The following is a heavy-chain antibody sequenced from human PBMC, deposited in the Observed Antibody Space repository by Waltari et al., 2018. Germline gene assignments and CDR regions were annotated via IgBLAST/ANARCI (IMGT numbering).Heavy chain of an antibody. D-gene: IGHD3-9*01. Sequence: QVQLQESGPGLVKPSQTLSLTCTVSGGSISSGSYYWSWIRQPAGKGLEWIGRIYTSGRTKYNPSRKSRVTISVDTSKNQFSLKLSSVTAADTAVYYCASGTLRYFDWLSSMDVWGQGTTVTVSS. CDR3: ASGTLRYFDWLSSMDV. J-gene: IGHJ6*02. V-gene: IGHV4-61*02. CDR1: GGSISSGSYY. CDR2: IYTSGRT.